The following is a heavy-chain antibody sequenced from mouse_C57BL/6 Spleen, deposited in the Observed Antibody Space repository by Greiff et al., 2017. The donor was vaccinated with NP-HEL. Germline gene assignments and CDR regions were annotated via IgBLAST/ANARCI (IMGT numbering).Heavy chain of an antibody. CDR2: ISDGGSYT. CDR3: AREIYYDYDGGDYYAMDY. Sequence: EVKLVESGGGLVKPGGSLKLSCAASGFTFSSYAMSWVRQTPEKRLEWVATISDGGSYTYYPDNVKGRFTISRDNAKNNLYLQMSHLKSEDKAMYYCAREIYYDYDGGDYYAMDYWGQGTSVTVSS. J-gene: IGHJ4*01. V-gene: IGHV5-4*01. CDR1: GFTFSSYA. D-gene: IGHD2-4*01.